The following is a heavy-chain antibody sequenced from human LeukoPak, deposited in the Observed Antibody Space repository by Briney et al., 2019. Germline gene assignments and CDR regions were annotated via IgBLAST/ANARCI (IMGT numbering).Heavy chain of an antibody. J-gene: IGHJ5*02. CDR1: GGSISRGGYD. D-gene: IGHD4/OR15-4a*01. CDR3: ARVGTDYGASVIWFDP. V-gene: IGHV4-31*03. CDR2: IYYSGST. Sequence: SETLSLTCTVSGGSISRGGYDWSWIRQHPGKGLEWIGYIYYSGSTYYNPSLKSRVAISVDTSKNQFSLKLSSVAAADTAVDYCARVGTDYGASVIWFDPWGQGTLVTVSS.